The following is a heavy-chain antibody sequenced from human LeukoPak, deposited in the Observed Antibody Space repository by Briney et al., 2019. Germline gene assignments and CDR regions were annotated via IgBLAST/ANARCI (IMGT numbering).Heavy chain of an antibody. CDR2: ISYDGSNK. J-gene: IGHJ4*02. CDR3: ARILSGGGWLQFDY. Sequence: GGSLRLSCAASGFTFSSYAMHWVRQAPGKGLEWVALISYDGSNKYYVDSVKGRFTISRDNAKNSLYLQMNSLRAEDTAVYYCARILSGGGWLQFDYWGQGTLVTVSS. D-gene: IGHD5-24*01. CDR1: GFTFSSYA. V-gene: IGHV3-30*03.